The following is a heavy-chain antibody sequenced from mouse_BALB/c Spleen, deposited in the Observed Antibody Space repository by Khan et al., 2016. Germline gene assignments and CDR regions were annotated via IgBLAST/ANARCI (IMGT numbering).Heavy chain of an antibody. V-gene: IGHV3-2*02. Sequence: QLEESGPGLVKPSQSLSLTCTVTGYSITSDYAWNWIRQFPGNKLEWMGYISYSGYTNYNPSLKSRISITRDTSKNQFFLQLNSVTTEDTAIYYCAYDGYYAWFTYWGQGTLVTVSA. J-gene: IGHJ3*01. CDR1: GYSITSDYA. D-gene: IGHD2-3*01. CDR2: ISYSGYT. CDR3: AYDGYYAWFTY.